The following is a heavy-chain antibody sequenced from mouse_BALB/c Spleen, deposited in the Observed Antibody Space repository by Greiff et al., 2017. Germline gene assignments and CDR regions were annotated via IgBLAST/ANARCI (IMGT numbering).Heavy chain of an antibody. D-gene: IGHD1-1*01. J-gene: IGHJ4*01. CDR3: ARGDGSSLGGYAMDY. Sequence: LVKTGASVKISCKASGYSFTGYYMHWVKQSHGKSLEWIGYISCYNGATSYNQKFKGKATFTVDTSSSTAYMQFNSLTSEDSAVYYCARGDGSSLGGYAMDYWGQGTSVTVSS. V-gene: IGHV1S34*01. CDR2: ISCYNGAT. CDR1: GYSFTGYY.